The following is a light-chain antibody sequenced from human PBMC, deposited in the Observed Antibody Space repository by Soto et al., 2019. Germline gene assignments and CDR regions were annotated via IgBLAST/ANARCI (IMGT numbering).Light chain of an antibody. CDR2: GAS. J-gene: IGKJ1*01. CDR1: QSVSSN. CDR3: QHYNNWPRT. V-gene: IGKV3-15*01. Sequence: EIVMTQSPATLSVSPGERATLSCRASQSVSSNLAWYQQKPGQAPRLLIYGASTRATGIPARFSGSGSGTEFKLTISSLQSEDFAVYYCQHYNNWPRTFGQGTKVEIK.